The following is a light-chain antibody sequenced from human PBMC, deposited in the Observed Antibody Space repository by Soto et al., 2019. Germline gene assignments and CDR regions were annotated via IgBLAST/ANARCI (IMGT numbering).Light chain of an antibody. CDR2: SNN. Sequence: QPVLTQPPSTSGTPGQRVTISCSGTRSNIVSYTVNWFQHRPGAAPKLLIFSNNQRPSGVPFRFSGSKSGSSASLAISGLQSDDEADYYCAGWDDTLNGFVFGTGTQLTVL. CDR3: AGWDDTLNGFV. J-gene: IGLJ7*01. CDR1: RSNIVSYT. V-gene: IGLV1-44*01.